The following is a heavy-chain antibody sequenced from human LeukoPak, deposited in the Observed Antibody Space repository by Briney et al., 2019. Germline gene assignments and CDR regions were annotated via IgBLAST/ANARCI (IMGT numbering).Heavy chain of an antibody. D-gene: IGHD3-9*01. CDR3: ARAPSYDILPHY. Sequence: SETLSLTCAVYGGSFSGYYWSWIRQPPGKGLEWIGEINHSGSTNYNPSLKSRVTISVDTSKNQFSLKLSSVTAADTAVYYCARAPSYDILPHYWGQGTLVTVSS. CDR2: INHSGST. J-gene: IGHJ4*02. V-gene: IGHV4-34*01. CDR1: GGSFSGYY.